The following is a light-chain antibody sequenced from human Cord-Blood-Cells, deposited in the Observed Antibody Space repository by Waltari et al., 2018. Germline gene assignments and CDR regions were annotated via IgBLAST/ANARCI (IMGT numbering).Light chain of an antibody. Sequence: QSALTPPASLSGSPGQSTTISCTGTRRAVGGCNYVSWYQQHPGKAPKLMIYEVSKRPSGVSNRFSGSKSGNTASLTISGLQAEDEADYYCSSYTSSSILFGGGTKLTVL. CDR3: SSYTSSSIL. CDR1: RRAVGGCNY. CDR2: EVS. V-gene: IGLV2-14*01. J-gene: IGLJ2*01.